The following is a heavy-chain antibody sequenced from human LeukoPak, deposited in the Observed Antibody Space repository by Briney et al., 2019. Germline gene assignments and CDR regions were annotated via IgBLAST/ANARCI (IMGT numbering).Heavy chain of an antibody. D-gene: IGHD3-22*01. CDR1: GFTFSSYS. CDR2: ISSSSSYI. CDR3: ARDSPYYYDSSGPGGY. V-gene: IGHV3-21*01. J-gene: IGHJ4*02. Sequence: GGSLRLSCAASGFTFSSYSMNWVRQAPGKGLEWVSSISSSSSYIYYADSVKGRFTISRDNAKNSLYLQMNSLRAEDTAVYYCARDSPYYYDSSGPGGYWGQGTLVTVSS.